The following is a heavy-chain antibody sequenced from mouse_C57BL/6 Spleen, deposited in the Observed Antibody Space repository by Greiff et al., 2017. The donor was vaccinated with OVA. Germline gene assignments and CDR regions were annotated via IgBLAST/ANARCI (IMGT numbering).Heavy chain of an antibody. J-gene: IGHJ3*01. D-gene: IGHD1-1*01. CDR2: ISSGSSTI. V-gene: IGHV5-17*01. CDR1: GFTFSDYG. Sequence: VESGGGLVKPGGSLQLSCAASGFTFSDYGMHWVRQAPEKGLEWVAYISSGSSTIYYADTVKGRFTISRDNAKNTLFLQMTSLRSEDTAMYYCARYYYGSPLAYWGQGTLVTVSA. CDR3: ARYYYGSPLAY.